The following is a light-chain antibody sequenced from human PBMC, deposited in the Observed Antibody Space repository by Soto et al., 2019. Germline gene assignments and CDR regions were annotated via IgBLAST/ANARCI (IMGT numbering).Light chain of an antibody. V-gene: IGKV1-5*03. CDR3: QHYSGDRTT. J-gene: IGKJ1*01. CDR2: EVS. Sequence: STLSASVGDRVTISCRASQSINKWLAWYQHKPGKAPKLLIYEVSTLDNGVPSRFSGAASATDFTLTISNLQPDDFATYYCQHYSGDRTTFGQGTKVDIK. CDR1: QSINKW.